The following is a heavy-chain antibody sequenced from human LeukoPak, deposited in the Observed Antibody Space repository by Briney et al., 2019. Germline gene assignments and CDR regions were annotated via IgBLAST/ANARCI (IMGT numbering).Heavy chain of an antibody. V-gene: IGHV3-23*01. CDR3: ARERQLERLAFGKEGSAFDY. Sequence: GGSLRLSCAASGFTFSTFAMIWVRQPPGKGLEWVSSIFPSGGEIHYADSVRGRFTISRDNSKSTLSLQMNSLRAEDTAVYYCARERQLERLAFGKEGSAFDYWGQGTLVTVSS. J-gene: IGHJ4*02. CDR1: GFTFSTFA. CDR2: IFPSGGEI. D-gene: IGHD1-1*01.